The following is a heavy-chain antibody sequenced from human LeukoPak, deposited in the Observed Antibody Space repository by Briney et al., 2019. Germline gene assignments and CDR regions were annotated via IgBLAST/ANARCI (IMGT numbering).Heavy chain of an antibody. Sequence: SETLSLTCTVSGGSISSYYWSWIRQPPGKGLEWIGYIYYSGSTNYNPSLKSRVTISVDTSKNQFSLKLSSVTAADTAVYYCARSRYCSSTSCYRGIMDVWGKGTTVTVSS. D-gene: IGHD2-2*01. V-gene: IGHV4-59*01. CDR2: IYYSGST. CDR1: GGSISSYY. CDR3: ARSRYCSSTSCYRGIMDV. J-gene: IGHJ6*04.